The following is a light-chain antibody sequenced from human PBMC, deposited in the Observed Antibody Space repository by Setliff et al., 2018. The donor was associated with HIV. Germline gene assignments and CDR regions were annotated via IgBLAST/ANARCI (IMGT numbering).Light chain of an antibody. Sequence: QSALTQPASVSGSPGQSITISCTGTSSDVGGYDYVSWYQQHPGKAPKLMIYDVSNRPSGVSNRFSGSKSGNTASLTISGLQAEHEADYYCSSYTRSTTHVFGTGTKVTVL. J-gene: IGLJ1*01. CDR1: SSDVGGYDY. CDR2: DVS. V-gene: IGLV2-14*03. CDR3: SSYTRSTTHV.